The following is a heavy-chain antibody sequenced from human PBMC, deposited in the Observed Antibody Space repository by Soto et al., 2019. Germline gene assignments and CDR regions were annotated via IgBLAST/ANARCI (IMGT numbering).Heavy chain of an antibody. V-gene: IGHV4-38-2*01. CDR3: ARGWGGGDEAYFDF. J-gene: IGHJ4*02. CDR2: MYHSGRT. CDR1: GSSISSGYY. D-gene: IGHD2-21*02. Sequence: SETLSLTCAVSGSSISSGYYWGWARQPPGKGLEWVGSMYHSGRTYYNPSLKNRVTISVDTSKNQFSLKLSSVTAADTAVFYCARGWGGGDEAYFDFWGQGILVTVSS.